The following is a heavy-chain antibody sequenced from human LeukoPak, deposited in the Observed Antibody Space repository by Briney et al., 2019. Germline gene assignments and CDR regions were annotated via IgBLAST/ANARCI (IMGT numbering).Heavy chain of an antibody. CDR1: GYTFTSYD. CDR3: ARVPAAIEDYYYYYYGMDV. Sequence: ASVQVSCKASGYTFTSYDTNCVRQATGQGLEWMGWMNPNSGNTGYAQKFQGRVTMTRNTSTSTAYMELSSLRSEDTAVYYCARVPAAIEDYYYYYYGMDVWGQGTTVTVSS. V-gene: IGHV1-8*01. D-gene: IGHD2-2*02. J-gene: IGHJ6*02. CDR2: MNPNSGNT.